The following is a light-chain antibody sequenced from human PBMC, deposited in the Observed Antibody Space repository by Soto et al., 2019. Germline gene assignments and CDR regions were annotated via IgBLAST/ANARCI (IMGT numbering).Light chain of an antibody. V-gene: IGKV3-20*01. Sequence: EIVLTQSPGTLSLSPGERATLSCRASQTVSSNYLAWYQQIPGQAPRLLIYGASNRATGIPDRFSGSGSGTDFTLTISRLEPEDFSVYYCQQYSNSPPGYTFGQGTQLEI. CDR2: GAS. CDR3: QQYSNSPPGYT. CDR1: QTVSSNY. J-gene: IGKJ2*01.